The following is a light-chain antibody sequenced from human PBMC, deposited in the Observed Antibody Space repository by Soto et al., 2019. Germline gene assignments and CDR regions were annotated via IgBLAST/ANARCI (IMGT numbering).Light chain of an antibody. Sequence: EIVMTQSPATLSVSPGERATLSCRASQSVSSNLAWYQQKPGQAPRLLIYGASTMATGIPARFSGSGSGTEFTLTISSLQSEDFAVYYCQQYNNWPRALNFGGGTKVEIK. CDR2: GAS. CDR1: QSVSSN. J-gene: IGKJ4*01. V-gene: IGKV3-15*01. CDR3: QQYNNWPRALN.